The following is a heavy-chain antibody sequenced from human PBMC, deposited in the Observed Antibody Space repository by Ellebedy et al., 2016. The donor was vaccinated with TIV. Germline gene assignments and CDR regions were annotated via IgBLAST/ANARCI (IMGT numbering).Heavy chain of an antibody. J-gene: IGHJ4*02. V-gene: IGHV3-53*04. CDR1: GVSVSTVH. CDR3: ARDNIFEGHLD. CDR2: ISGGGDP. D-gene: IGHD3-3*01. Sequence: GGSLRLXCAVSGVSVSTVHMIWVRQAPGKGLEWVSVISGGGDPTYADSVKGRFTISRQNSNNTLFLQMNNLRKEDTAVYYCARDNIFEGHLDWGQGTLVTVSS.